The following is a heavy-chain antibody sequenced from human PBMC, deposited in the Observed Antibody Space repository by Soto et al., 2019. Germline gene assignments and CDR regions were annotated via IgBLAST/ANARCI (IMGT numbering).Heavy chain of an antibody. D-gene: IGHD3-16*01. CDR3: VRSRTGGSRYAAFDI. Sequence: ASVKVSCKASGYTFTSYAMHWVRQAPGQRIEWMGCINVGNGNTKYSQKFQGRVTITRDTTASTAYMELSSLRSEDTAVYYCVRSRTGGSRYAAFDIWDQGTMVTVTS. CDR2: INVGNGNT. V-gene: IGHV1-3*01. J-gene: IGHJ3*02. CDR1: GYTFTSYA.